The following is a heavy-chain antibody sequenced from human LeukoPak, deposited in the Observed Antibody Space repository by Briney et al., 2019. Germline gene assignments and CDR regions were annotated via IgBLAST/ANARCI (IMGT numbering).Heavy chain of an antibody. CDR2: INADNGDT. CDR1: GYTFTSYA. Sequence: ASVKVSCKASGYTFTSYAMHWVRQAPGQRLEWMGWINADNGDTKYSQKFQGRVTITSDTSATAAYMELSSLRSEDTAVYYCARGGIQIWAYFDYWGQGTQVTVSS. D-gene: IGHD5-18*01. J-gene: IGHJ4*02. V-gene: IGHV1-3*01. CDR3: ARGGIQIWAYFDY.